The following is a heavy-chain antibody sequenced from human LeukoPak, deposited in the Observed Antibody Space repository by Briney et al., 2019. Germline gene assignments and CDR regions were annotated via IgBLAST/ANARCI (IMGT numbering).Heavy chain of an antibody. V-gene: IGHV3-21*01. CDR2: ITSSNNYI. D-gene: IGHD1-14*01. CDR3: TTGSDRFDY. CDR1: GFTFSSYS. Sequence: GGSLRLSCAGSGFTFSSYSMNWVRQAPGKGLEWVSSITSSNNYIYYADSMKGRFTISRDNAKNSLYLQMNSLRAEDTAVYYCTTGSDRFDYWGQGTLVTVSS. J-gene: IGHJ4*02.